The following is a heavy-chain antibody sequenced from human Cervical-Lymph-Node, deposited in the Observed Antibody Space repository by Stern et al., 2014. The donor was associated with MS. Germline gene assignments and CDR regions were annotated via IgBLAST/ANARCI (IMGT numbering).Heavy chain of an antibody. Sequence: VQLVQSGGGLAEPGTSLRVSCAASGFTFDVHAMHWVRQAPGQGLEWVSGIGWNSCIIAYADSVKGRFTISRDNAKKSLYLQMSGLRPDDTALYYCAKAKDDYSSYLFYGMDVWGQGTTVTVAS. J-gene: IGHJ6*02. D-gene: IGHD3-16*01. V-gene: IGHV3-9*01. CDR2: IGWNSCII. CDR1: GFTFDVHA. CDR3: AKAKDDYSSYLFYGMDV.